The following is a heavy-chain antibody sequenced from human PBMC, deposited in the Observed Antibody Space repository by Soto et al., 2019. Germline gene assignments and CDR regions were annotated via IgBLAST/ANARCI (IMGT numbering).Heavy chain of an antibody. D-gene: IGHD3-16*01. CDR3: VTELGGFEY. CDR1: GFIFSNFG. V-gene: IGHV3-30-3*01. J-gene: IGHJ4*02. Sequence: QVQLVESGGGVVQPGRSLRLSCAASGFIFSNFGMHWVRQAPGKGLEWVAVISSDGTNKYYADSVKGRFTISRDNSKNTLDVQMNSLRPEDTAVYYCVTELGGFEYWGQGTLLTVSS. CDR2: ISSDGTNK.